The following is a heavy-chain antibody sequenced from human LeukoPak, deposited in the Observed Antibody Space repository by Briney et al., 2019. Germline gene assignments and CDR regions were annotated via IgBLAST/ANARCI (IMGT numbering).Heavy chain of an antibody. CDR2: IYYSGST. V-gene: IGHV4-59*01. CDR1: GGSISSYY. CDR3: VASYDSSGYYLDY. Sequence: SETLSLTCTVSGGSISSYYWSWIRQPPGKGLEWIGYIYYSGSTNYNPSLKSRVTISVDTSKNQFSLKLSPVTAADTAVYYCVASYDSSGYYLDYWGQGTLVTVSS. D-gene: IGHD3-22*01. J-gene: IGHJ4*02.